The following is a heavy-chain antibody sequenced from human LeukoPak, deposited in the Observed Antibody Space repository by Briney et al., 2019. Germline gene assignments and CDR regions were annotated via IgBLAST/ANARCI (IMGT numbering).Heavy chain of an antibody. CDR3: ARGVPLFSSWYNDY. CDR2: INHSRST. CDR1: GVSFSGYY. V-gene: IGHV4-34*01. D-gene: IGHD6-13*01. Sequence: SETLSLTCAVYGVSFSGYYWSWIRQPPGKGLEWIGEINHSRSTNYNPSLKSRVTISVDTSKNQFSLKLSSVTAADTAVYYCARGVPLFSSWYNDYWGQGTLVTVSS. J-gene: IGHJ4*02.